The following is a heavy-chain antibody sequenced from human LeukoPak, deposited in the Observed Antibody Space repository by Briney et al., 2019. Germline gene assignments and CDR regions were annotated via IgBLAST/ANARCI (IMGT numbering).Heavy chain of an antibody. Sequence: GGSLRLSCAASGLTFSSYAMSWVRQAPGKGLEWVSAISGSGGSTYYADSVKGRFTISRDNSKNTLYLQMNSLRAEDTAVYYCAKDPSIVVVPAAKFDYWGQGTLVTVSS. CDR2: ISGSGGST. CDR1: GLTFSSYA. V-gene: IGHV3-23*01. J-gene: IGHJ4*02. CDR3: AKDPSIVVVPAAKFDY. D-gene: IGHD2-2*01.